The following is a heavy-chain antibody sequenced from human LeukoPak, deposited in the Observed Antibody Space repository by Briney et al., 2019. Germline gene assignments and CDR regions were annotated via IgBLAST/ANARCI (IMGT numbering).Heavy chain of an antibody. CDR1: GGSFSDYF. Sequence: NPSETLSLTCGVYGGSFSDYFWSWIRQPPGKGLEWIGELNHRGGTNYNPSLMSRVTISVDTSKSQFSLNLKSVTAADTAIYFCARVGNGDLDYWGQGTPVTVSS. D-gene: IGHD4-17*01. CDR3: ARVGNGDLDY. V-gene: IGHV4-34*01. J-gene: IGHJ4*02. CDR2: LNHRGGT.